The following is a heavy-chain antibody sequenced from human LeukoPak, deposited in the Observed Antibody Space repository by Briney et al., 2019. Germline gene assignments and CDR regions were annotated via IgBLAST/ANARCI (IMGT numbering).Heavy chain of an antibody. CDR1: GGSISSGGYY. CDR2: IYYSGST. D-gene: IGHD2-2*01. CDR3: ARENIVVVPAAMPVGHYYYYYGMDV. Sequence: SETLSLTCTVSGGSISSGGYYWSWIRQHPGKGLEWIGNIYYSGSTYYNPSLKCRVTISVDTSKNQFSLKLSSVTAADTAVYYCARENIVVVPAAMPVGHYYYYYGMDVWGQGTTVTVSS. J-gene: IGHJ6*02. V-gene: IGHV4-31*03.